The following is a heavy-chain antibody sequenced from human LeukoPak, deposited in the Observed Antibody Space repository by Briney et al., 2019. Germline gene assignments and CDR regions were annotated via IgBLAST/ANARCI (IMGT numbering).Heavy chain of an antibody. Sequence: HPGGSLRLSCAASGFSFTNYAMTCVRQAPGKGLEWVSAISGSGGRTFYPDSVKARFIVSRDNSKNTLYLQINSLRDEDSAVYYCARDPHIAAAGTIFDYWGQGTLVTVSS. CDR1: GFSFTNYA. CDR2: ISGSGGRT. J-gene: IGHJ4*02. V-gene: IGHV3-23*01. D-gene: IGHD6-13*01. CDR3: ARDPHIAAAGTIFDY.